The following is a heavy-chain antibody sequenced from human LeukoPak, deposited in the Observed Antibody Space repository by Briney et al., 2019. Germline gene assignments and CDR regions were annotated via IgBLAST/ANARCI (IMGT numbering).Heavy chain of an antibody. D-gene: IGHD2-2*01. Sequence: ASVKVSCKASGYTFTSYYMHWVRQAPGQGLEWMGIINPSGGSTSYAQKFQGRVTMTGDTSTSTVYMELSSLRSEDTAVYYCARDRKGTWDIVVVPAAKNWFDPWGQGTLVTVSS. CDR2: INPSGGST. CDR1: GYTFTSYY. CDR3: ARDRKGTWDIVVVPAAKNWFDP. J-gene: IGHJ5*02. V-gene: IGHV1-46*01.